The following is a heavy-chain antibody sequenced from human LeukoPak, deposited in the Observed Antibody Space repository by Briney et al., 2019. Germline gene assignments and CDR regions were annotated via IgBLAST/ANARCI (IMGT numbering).Heavy chain of an antibody. CDR1: GYSISSGYY. CDR2: IYHSGST. J-gene: IGHJ4*02. V-gene: IGHV4-38-2*02. CDR3: ARPLGLGVDY. D-gene: IGHD1-26*01. Sequence: SETLSLTCTVSGYSISSGYYWGWIRQPPGKGLEWIGSIYHSGSTYYNPSLKRRVTISVDTSKNQFSLKLSSVTAADTAVYYCARPLGLGVDYWGQGTLVTVSS.